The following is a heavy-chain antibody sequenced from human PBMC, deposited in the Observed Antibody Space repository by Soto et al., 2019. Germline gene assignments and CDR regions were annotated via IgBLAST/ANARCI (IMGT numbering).Heavy chain of an antibody. D-gene: IGHD6-13*01. Sequence: QVQLVESGGGVVQPGRSLRLSCAASGFTFSSYGMHWVRQAPGKGLEWVAVIWYDGSNKYYADSVKGRFTISRDNSKNTLYLQMNSLRAEDTAVYYCARQGGIAAAGTHYYGMDVWGQGTTVTVSS. CDR1: GFTFSSYG. CDR2: IWYDGSNK. V-gene: IGHV3-33*01. CDR3: ARQGGIAAAGTHYYGMDV. J-gene: IGHJ6*02.